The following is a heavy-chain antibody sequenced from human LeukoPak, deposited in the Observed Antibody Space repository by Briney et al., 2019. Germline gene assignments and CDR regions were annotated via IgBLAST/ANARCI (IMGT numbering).Heavy chain of an antibody. CDR3: AEIAVAGSLAFDI. CDR1: GFTFSSYS. CDR2: ISSSSSYI. Sequence: GGSLRLSCAASGFTFSSYSMNWVRQAPGKGLEWVSSISSSSSYIYYADSVKGRFTISRDSAKNSLYLQMNSLRAEDTAVYYCAEIAVAGSLAFDIWGQGTMVTVSS. D-gene: IGHD6-19*01. J-gene: IGHJ3*02. V-gene: IGHV3-21*01.